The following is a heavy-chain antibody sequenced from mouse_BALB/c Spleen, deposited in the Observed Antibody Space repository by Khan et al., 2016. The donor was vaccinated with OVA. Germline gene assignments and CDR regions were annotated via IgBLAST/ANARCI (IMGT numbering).Heavy chain of an antibody. V-gene: IGHV1-5*01. D-gene: IGHD1-1*01. CDR3: TRAGYGAFAY. CDR1: GFSFTSYW. J-gene: IGHJ3*01. Sequence: VQLQQSGTVLARPGDSVKMSCKASGFSFTSYWMHWVKQRPGQGLQWIGGIYPGHSATDYHQKFKGKAKLTAFTSASTAYMDLSSLTNEDSADDYCTRAGYGAFAYWGQGTLVTVAA. CDR2: IYPGHSAT.